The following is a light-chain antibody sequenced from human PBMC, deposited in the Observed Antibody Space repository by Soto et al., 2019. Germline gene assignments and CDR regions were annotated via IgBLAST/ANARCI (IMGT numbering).Light chain of an antibody. J-gene: IGKJ1*01. CDR1: QSISCS. Sequence: DIQMTQSPSTLSASVGDRVTITCRASQSISCSLAWYQQKPGKAPKLLIYEASNLKSGVPSRFNGSGSGTEYTLIISILQPDDSASYFCQQYNLYWTFGQGTRVEIK. V-gene: IGKV1-5*03. CDR3: QQYNLYWT. CDR2: EAS.